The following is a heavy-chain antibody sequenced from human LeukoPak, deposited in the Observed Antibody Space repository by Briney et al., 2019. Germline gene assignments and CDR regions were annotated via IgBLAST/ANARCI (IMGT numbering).Heavy chain of an antibody. V-gene: IGHV4-30-2*01. CDR3: ARGGGLYDSSGYIYFDY. Sequence: PSETLSLTCAVSGGSISSGGYSWSWLRQPPGKGLEWIGYIYHSGSTYYNPSLKSLFTISVDRSKNQFSLKLSSVTAADTAVYYCARGGGLYDSSGYIYFDYWGQGTLVTVSS. CDR2: IYHSGST. J-gene: IGHJ4*02. D-gene: IGHD3-22*01. CDR1: GGSISSGGYS.